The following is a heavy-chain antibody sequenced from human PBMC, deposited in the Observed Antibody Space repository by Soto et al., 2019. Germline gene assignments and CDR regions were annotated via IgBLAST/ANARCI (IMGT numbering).Heavy chain of an antibody. CDR2: IKQDGSEK. CDR3: ARALAAAGNYYFDY. J-gene: IGHJ4*02. D-gene: IGHD6-13*01. Sequence: EVQLVESGGGLVQPGGSLRLSCAASGFTFSSYWMSWVRQAPGKGLEWVANIKQDGSEKYYVDSVKGRFTISRDNAEISLYLQMNSLRAEDAAVYYCARALAAAGNYYFDYWGQGTLVTVSS. V-gene: IGHV3-7*05. CDR1: GFTFSSYW.